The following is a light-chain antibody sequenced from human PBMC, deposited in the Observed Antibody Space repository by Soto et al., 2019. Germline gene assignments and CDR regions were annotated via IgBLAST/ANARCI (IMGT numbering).Light chain of an antibody. CDR3: QKCNSAPFT. CDR2: AAS. CDR1: QGIYNY. V-gene: IGKV1-27*01. Sequence: DTQMTQSPSSLSASVGDSVTITCRASQGIYNYLAWYQQKPGKVPKILIYAASSLVSGVPSRFSGSGSGTDFTLTISSLHPEDVETYYCQKCNSAPFTFGPGTKVDIK. J-gene: IGKJ3*01.